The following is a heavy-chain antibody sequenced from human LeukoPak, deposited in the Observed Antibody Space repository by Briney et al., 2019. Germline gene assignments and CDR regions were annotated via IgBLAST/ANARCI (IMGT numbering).Heavy chain of an antibody. J-gene: IGHJ4*02. CDR1: GGTFSSYA. D-gene: IGHD3-22*01. Sequence: GVSVKVSCKASGGTFSSYAISWVRQAPGQGLEWMGGIIPIFGTANYAQKFQGRVTITADESTSTAYMELSSLRSEDTAVYYCARYHYYDSSGYFDYWGQGTLVTVSS. CDR2: IIPIFGTA. V-gene: IGHV1-69*13. CDR3: ARYHYYDSSGYFDY.